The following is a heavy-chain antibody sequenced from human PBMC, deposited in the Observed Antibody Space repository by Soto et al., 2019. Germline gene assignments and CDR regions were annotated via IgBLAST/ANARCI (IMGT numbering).Heavy chain of an antibody. Sequence: GGSLRLSCAASGFTFSSYWISWVRQAPGKGLEWVANIKQDGSEIYYVDSVKGRFTISRDNAKNSLYLQMNSLRAEDTAVYYCAREQLVTNVVPDYYYYYGMDVWGQGTTVTVSS. CDR1: GFTFSSYW. CDR2: IKQDGSEI. D-gene: IGHD6-13*01. CDR3: AREQLVTNVVPDYYYYYGMDV. V-gene: IGHV3-7*05. J-gene: IGHJ6*02.